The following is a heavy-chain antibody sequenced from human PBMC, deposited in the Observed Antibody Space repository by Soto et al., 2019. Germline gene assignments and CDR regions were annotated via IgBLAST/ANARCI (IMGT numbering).Heavy chain of an antibody. CDR2: ISYDGKNK. CDR1: GFTFSSFG. V-gene: IGHV3-30*18. Sequence: QVQLVQSGGGVVQPGRSLRLSCEVSGFTFSSFGMHWVRQAPGKGLEWVAIISYDGKNKHYEDSVKGRFTISRDNSKNSMYLEGNRLRAEDTALYSCANVARITDGWYNLASWGQGALVTVSS. D-gene: IGHD6-19*01. CDR3: ANVARITDGWYNLAS. J-gene: IGHJ5*02.